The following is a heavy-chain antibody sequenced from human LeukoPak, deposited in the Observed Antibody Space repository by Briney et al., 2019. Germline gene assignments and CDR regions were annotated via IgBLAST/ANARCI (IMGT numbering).Heavy chain of an antibody. CDR2: IRYDGSNK. CDR1: GFTFSSYG. CDR3: AKERRPTSYSSRWLDY. V-gene: IGHV3-30*02. D-gene: IGHD6-13*01. Sequence: GGSLRLSCAASGFTFSSYGMHWVRQAPGKGLEWVAFIRYDGSNKYYADSVKGRFTISRDNSKNTLYLQMNRLRAEDTAVYYCAKERRPTSYSSRWLDYWGQGTLVTVSS. J-gene: IGHJ4*02.